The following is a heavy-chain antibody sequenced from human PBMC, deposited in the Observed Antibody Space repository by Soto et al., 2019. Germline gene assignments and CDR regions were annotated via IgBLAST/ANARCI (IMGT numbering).Heavy chain of an antibody. Sequence: PGESLRLSCADSGFTFSSYAMHWVRQAPGKGLECVAVISYDGRNKYYADSGKGRFTITRDNSKNTLYLQMNSLRAEDTAVYYCARGLKPEYSYGYDYYYDGMDVWGQGTTVTVSS. D-gene: IGHD5-18*01. V-gene: IGHV3-30*04. CDR1: GFTFSSYA. CDR3: ARGLKPEYSYGYDYYYDGMDV. CDR2: ISYDGRNK. J-gene: IGHJ6*02.